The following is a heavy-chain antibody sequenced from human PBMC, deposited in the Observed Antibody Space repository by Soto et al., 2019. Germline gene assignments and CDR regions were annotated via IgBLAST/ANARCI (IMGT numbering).Heavy chain of an antibody. CDR3: ALRLGGPGRLYFDY. V-gene: IGHV4-31*03. J-gene: IGHJ4*02. Sequence: QVQLQESGPGLVKPSQTLSLTCTVSGGSISSGGYYCSWIRQHPGKGLEWIGYINYSGSTYYNPSIKTRVSISVDTSKNQFSLKLSSVTAADTAVYYCALRLGGPGRLYFDYWGQGTLVTVSS. CDR1: GGSISSGGYY. CDR2: INYSGST. D-gene: IGHD3-16*01.